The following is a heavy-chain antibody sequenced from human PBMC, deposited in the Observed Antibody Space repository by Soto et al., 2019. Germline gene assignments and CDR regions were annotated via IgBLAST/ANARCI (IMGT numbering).Heavy chain of an antibody. V-gene: IGHV4-30-4*08. J-gene: IGHJ3*02. CDR1: GGSISSGGYY. Sequence: QVQLQESGPGLVKPSQPLSLTCTVSGGSISSGGYYWSWIRQHPGKGLEWIGYIYYSGSTYYNPSLKSRVTISVDTSKNQFSLKLSSVTAADTAVYYCARDPGYYGDYSDAFDIWGQGTMVTVSS. CDR3: ARDPGYYGDYSDAFDI. CDR2: IYYSGST. D-gene: IGHD4-17*01.